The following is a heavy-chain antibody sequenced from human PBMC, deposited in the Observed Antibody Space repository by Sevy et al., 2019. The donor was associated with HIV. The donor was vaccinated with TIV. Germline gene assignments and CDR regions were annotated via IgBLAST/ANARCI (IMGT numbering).Heavy chain of an antibody. CDR1: GFPFNYYA. V-gene: IGHV3-48*02. CDR3: ARERGTYYDTSGYPYLLEAGFDY. CDR2: INSDSDTM. Sequence: GGSLRLSCVASGFPFNYYAMNWVRQAPGKGLEWILYINSDSDTMYYGDSVKGRFTISRDNAKNSLYLQMNSLRDEETAVYYCARERGTYYDTSGYPYLLEAGFDYWGQGTLLTVSS. J-gene: IGHJ4*02. D-gene: IGHD3-22*01.